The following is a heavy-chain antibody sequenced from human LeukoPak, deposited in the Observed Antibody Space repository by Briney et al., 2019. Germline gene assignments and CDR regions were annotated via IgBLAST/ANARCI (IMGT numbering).Heavy chain of an antibody. CDR2: VSYSGTL. D-gene: IGHD2-21*02. CDR3: ARSLAYCSGYTCYSKFDP. J-gene: IGHJ5*02. CDR1: GGSISDSSYY. V-gene: IGHV4-39*01. Sequence: SETLSLNCTVSGGSISDSSYYWGWIRQSPERGLEWIGTVSYSGTLHCNPSVESRVTLSVDTSKSRFSLTLKSVTAADTAVYFCARSLAYCSGYTCYSKFDPWGQGIRVIVSS.